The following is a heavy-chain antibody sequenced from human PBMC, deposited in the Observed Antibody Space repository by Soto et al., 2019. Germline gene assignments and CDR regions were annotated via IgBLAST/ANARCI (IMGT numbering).Heavy chain of an antibody. D-gene: IGHD3-10*01. CDR1: GFTFSSYA. J-gene: IGHJ5*01. CDR3: ARDASRRMVRGVTHLNWFDS. CDR2: ISFDGSSD. V-gene: IGHV3-30-3*01. Sequence: QVQLVESGGGVVQPGRSLRLSCAASGFTFSSYAMHWVRQVPGKGLEWLAVISFDGSSDFYIDSVKGRFTIYRDNSNNTLFLHMTSLRAADTALYFCARDASRRMVRGVTHLNWFDSWGQGTLLIVSS.